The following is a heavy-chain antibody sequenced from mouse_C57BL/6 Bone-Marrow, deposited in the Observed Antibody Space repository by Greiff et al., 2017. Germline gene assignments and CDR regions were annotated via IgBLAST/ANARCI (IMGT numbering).Heavy chain of an antibody. CDR3: AKGWGPGDY. J-gene: IGHJ2*01. D-gene: IGHD3-2*02. CDR1: GYTFTDYY. V-gene: IGHV1-19*01. Sequence: EVQLQESGPVLVKPGASVKMSCKASGYTFTDYYMNWVKQSHGKSLEWIGVINPYNGGTSYNQKFKGKATLTVDKSSSTAYMELNSLTSEDSAVYYCAKGWGPGDYWGQGTTLTVSS. CDR2: INPYNGGT.